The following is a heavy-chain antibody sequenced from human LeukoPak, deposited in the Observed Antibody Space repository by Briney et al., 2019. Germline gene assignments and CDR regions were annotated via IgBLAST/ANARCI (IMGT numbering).Heavy chain of an antibody. Sequence: GGSLRLSCAASGFTFSSYAMHWVRQAPGKGLEWVAVISYDGSNKYYADSVKGRFTISRDNSKNTLYLQMNSLRAEDTAVYYCAKPRGPLDYWGQGTLVTVSS. CDR3: AKPRGPLDY. J-gene: IGHJ4*02. CDR2: ISYDGSNK. D-gene: IGHD3-10*01. CDR1: GFTFSSYA. V-gene: IGHV3-30-3*02.